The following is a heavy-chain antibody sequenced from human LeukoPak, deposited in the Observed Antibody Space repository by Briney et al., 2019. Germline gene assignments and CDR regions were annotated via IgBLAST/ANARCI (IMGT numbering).Heavy chain of an antibody. CDR1: GGTFSSYA. CDR3: ARDKGGYSGYDKDYYYYMDV. CDR2: IIPIFGTA. J-gene: IGHJ6*03. Sequence: ASVKVSCKASGGTFSSYAISWVRQAPGQGLEWMGGIIPIFGTANYAQKFQGRVTITADKSTSTAYMELSSLRSEDTAVYYCARDKGGYSGYDKDYYYYMDVWGKGTTVTISS. V-gene: IGHV1-69*06. D-gene: IGHD5-12*01.